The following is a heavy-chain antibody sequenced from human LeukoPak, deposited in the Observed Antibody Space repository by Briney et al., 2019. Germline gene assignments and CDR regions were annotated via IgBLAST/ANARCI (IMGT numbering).Heavy chain of an antibody. CDR2: IRTKDNGGTT. J-gene: IGHJ4*02. V-gene: IGHV3-49*03. CDR3: TRDWGGSQWRVY. D-gene: IGHD3-16*01. Sequence: GGSLRLSCTASGFTFSDYAMSWFRQAPGKGLEWVGFIRTKDNGGTTEYAASVKGRFNISIDDSKSIAYLQLNSLKTEDTAVYYCTRDWGGSQWRVYWGQGTLVTVSS. CDR1: GFTFSDYA.